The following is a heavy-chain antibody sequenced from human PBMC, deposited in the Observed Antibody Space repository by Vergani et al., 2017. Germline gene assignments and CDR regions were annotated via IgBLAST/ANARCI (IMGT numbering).Heavy chain of an antibody. J-gene: IGHJ3*02. V-gene: IGHV1-69*08. CDR1: GGTFSSYT. CDR2: IIPILGIA. Sequence: QVQLVQSGAEVKKPGSSVKVSCKASGGTFSSYTISWVRQAPGQGLEWMGRIIPILGIANYAQKFQGRVTITADESTSTAYMELSSLKSEDTAVYYCARDRSTVTDDAFDIWGQGTMVTVSS. D-gene: IGHD4-17*01. CDR3: ARDRSTVTDDAFDI.